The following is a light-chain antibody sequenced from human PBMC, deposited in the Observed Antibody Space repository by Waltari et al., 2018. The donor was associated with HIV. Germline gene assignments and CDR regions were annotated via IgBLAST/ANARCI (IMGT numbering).Light chain of an antibody. CDR1: QSVSTN. CDR2: GAS. V-gene: IGKV3-15*01. Sequence: ETVITQSPGALSVSPGERVTLSCRASQSVSTNLAWYQQKPGQPPRLLIHGASARATDGPARFSGSGSGTEFNLTIAALRSEDLAVYFCQQYNSWPLTFGPGSKVNIK. J-gene: IGKJ3*01. CDR3: QQYNSWPLT.